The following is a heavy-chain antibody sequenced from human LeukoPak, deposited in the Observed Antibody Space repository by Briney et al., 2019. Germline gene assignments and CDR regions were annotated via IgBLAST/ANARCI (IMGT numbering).Heavy chain of an antibody. CDR1: GYTSTGYY. CDR2: INPNSGGT. Sequence: VASVKVSCKASGYTSTGYYMHWVRQAPGQGLEWMGRINPNSGGTNYAQKFQGRVTMTRDTSISTAYKELSRLRSDDTAVYYCARVGDVVVVAATDDAFDIWGQGTMVTVSS. CDR3: ARVGDVVVVAATDDAFDI. J-gene: IGHJ3*02. V-gene: IGHV1-2*06. D-gene: IGHD2-15*01.